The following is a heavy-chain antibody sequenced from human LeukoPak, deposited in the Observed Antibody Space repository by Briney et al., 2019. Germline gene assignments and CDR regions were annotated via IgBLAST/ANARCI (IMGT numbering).Heavy chain of an antibody. V-gene: IGHV5-51*01. J-gene: IGHJ4*02. D-gene: IGHD2-21*02. CDR2: IYPGDSNT. CDR3: ARQPYCGGDCYFYDN. Sequence: GESLKISCKGPGYSFSSYLIGWVRQMPVKGLEWMGIIYPGDSNTRYSPSFQGQVTISADKSISTAYLQWSSLKASDTAMYYCARQPYCGGDCYFYDNWGQGTLVTVSS. CDR1: GYSFSSYL.